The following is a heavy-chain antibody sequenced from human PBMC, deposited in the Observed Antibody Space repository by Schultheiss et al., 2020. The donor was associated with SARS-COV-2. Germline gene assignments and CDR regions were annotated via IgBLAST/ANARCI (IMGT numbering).Heavy chain of an antibody. D-gene: IGHD2-2*01. J-gene: IGHJ3*02. CDR3: AKMLGSYCSSTSCDHDAFDI. V-gene: IGHV3-9*01. Sequence: GGSLRLSCAASGFTFDDYAMHWVRQAPGKGLEWVSGISWNSGSIGYADSVKGRFTISRDNAKNSLYLQMNSLRAEDTALYYCAKMLGSYCSSTSCDHDAFDIWGQGTMVTVSS. CDR2: ISWNSGSI. CDR1: GFTFDDYA.